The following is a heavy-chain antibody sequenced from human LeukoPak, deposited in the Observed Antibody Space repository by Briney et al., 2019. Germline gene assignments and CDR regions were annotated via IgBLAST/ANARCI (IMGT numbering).Heavy chain of an antibody. D-gene: IGHD3-3*01. V-gene: IGHV1-2*02. CDR1: GYSFTGYY. CDR2: INPNSGGT. CDR3: GRAEYGFWSGTPDCDFDY. Sequence: ASVKVSCKASGYSFTGYYIHWVRQAPGQGLEWMGWINPNSGGTNYAQKFQGRVTMTRDRSISTAYVELSRLRSDDTAVYYCGRAEYGFWSGTPDCDFDYWGQGTLVTVSS. J-gene: IGHJ4*02.